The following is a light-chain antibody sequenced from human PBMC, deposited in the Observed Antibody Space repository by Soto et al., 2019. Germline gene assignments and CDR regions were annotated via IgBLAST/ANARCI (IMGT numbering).Light chain of an antibody. CDR2: GAS. Sequence: EIVLTQSPGTLSLFPGERATLSCRASQSLTNDYLAWYQQKPGQAPRLLIFGASSRATGIPDRFSGSGSGTDFTLTISRLEPEDFAVYYCQQYGNSLPVTFGQGTRLEIK. CDR3: QQYGNSLPVT. CDR1: QSLTNDY. J-gene: IGKJ5*01. V-gene: IGKV3-20*01.